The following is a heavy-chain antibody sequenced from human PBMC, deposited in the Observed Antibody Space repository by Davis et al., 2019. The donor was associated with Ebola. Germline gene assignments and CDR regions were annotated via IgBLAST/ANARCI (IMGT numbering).Heavy chain of an antibody. J-gene: IGHJ4*02. V-gene: IGHV3-30*18. CDR1: GFTFSSYG. Sequence: GESLKISCAASGFTFSSYGMHWVRQAPGKGLEWVAVISYDGSNKYYADSVKGRFTISRDNSKNTLYLQMNSLRAEDTAVYYCAKGSYSDYSGQGTLVTVSS. CDR3: AKGSYSDY. CDR2: ISYDGSNK.